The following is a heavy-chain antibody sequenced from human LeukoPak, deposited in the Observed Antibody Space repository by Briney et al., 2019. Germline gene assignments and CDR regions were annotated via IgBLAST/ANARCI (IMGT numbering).Heavy chain of an antibody. D-gene: IGHD3-22*01. V-gene: IGHV3-21*01. J-gene: IGHJ4*02. CDR2: ISSSSSYI. CDR1: GFTFSSYS. Sequence: GSLRLSCAASGFTFSSYSMNWVRQAPGKGLEWVSSISSSSSYIYYADSVKGRFTISRDNAKNSLYLQMNSLRAEDTAVYYCARDPRYYSDLYYFDYWGQGTLVTVSS. CDR3: ARDPRYYSDLYYFDY.